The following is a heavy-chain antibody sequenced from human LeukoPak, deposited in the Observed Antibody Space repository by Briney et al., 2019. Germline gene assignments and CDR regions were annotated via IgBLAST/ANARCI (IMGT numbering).Heavy chain of an antibody. Sequence: GGALRLSCVASGWTFSSYWMSWVRQAPGRGLEGVAIIKQEGSGKYYVHSVRGRFTLSIDNANNELYLQMNSLRAADTAGYYCARNSPETVVVAAILRGGHAFDTWGQGTTVTASS. CDR1: GWTFSSYW. V-gene: IGHV3-7*01. CDR2: IKQEGSGK. CDR3: ARNSPETVVVAAILRGGHAFDT. J-gene: IGHJ3*02. D-gene: IGHD2-15*01.